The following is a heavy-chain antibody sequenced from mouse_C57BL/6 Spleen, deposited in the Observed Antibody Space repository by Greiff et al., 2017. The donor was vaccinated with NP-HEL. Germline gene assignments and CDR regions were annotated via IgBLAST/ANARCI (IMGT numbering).Heavy chain of an antibody. CDR1: GYTFTDYE. CDR2: IDPETGGT. V-gene: IGHV1-15*01. Sequence: QVTLKVSGAELVRPGASVTLSCKASGYTFTDYEMHWVKQTPVHGLEWIGAIDPETGGTAYNQKFKGKAILTADKSSSTAYMELRSLTSEDSAVYYCTRMAYYFDYWGQGTTLTVSS. CDR3: TRMAYYFDY. J-gene: IGHJ2*01.